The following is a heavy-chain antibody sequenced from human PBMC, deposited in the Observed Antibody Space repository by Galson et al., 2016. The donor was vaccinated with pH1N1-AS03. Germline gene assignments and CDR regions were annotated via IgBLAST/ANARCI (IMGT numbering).Heavy chain of an antibody. CDR3: VRVIRGGGTAN. V-gene: IGHV1-2*02. Sequence: SVKVSCKASGYTFTANYVHWVRQAPGQGLEWMGWINPDTGDTKFTQKFQGRVTMTRDTSACTTHLDLSRLGFDDTAMNYCVRVIRGGGTANWGQGTLVTVSS. CDR2: INPDTGDT. CDR1: GYTFTANY. J-gene: IGHJ4*02. D-gene: IGHD4-23*01.